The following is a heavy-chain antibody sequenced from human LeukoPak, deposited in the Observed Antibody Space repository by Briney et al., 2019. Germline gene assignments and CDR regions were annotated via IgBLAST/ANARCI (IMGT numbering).Heavy chain of an antibody. CDR1: GYTFTSYG. CDR2: ISAYNGNT. CDR3: ARDPYWFDP. V-gene: IGHV1-18*01. J-gene: IGHJ5*02. Sequence: ASVKSSCKASGYTFTSYGISWVRQAPGQGLEWMGWISAYNGNTNYAQKLQGRVTITADKSTSTAYMELSSLRSEDTAVYCCARDPYWFDPWGQGTLVTVSS.